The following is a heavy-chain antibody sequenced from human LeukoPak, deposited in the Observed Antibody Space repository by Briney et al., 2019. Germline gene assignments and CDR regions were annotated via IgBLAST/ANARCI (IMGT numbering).Heavy chain of an antibody. D-gene: IGHD4-17*01. V-gene: IGHV3-9*01. CDR3: AKAVYGAFQSPVDY. Sequence: PGRSLRLSCAASGVSFEDYAMHWVRQPPGKGLEWGSGVSWNSGNVGYADSVKGRFTISRDNAKNFLYLQMSSLRAEDTALYYCAKAVYGAFQSPVDYWGRGTLVTVSS. CDR2: VSWNSGNV. CDR1: GVSFEDYA. J-gene: IGHJ4*02.